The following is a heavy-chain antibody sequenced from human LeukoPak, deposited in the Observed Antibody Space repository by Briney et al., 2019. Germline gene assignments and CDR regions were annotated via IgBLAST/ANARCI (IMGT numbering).Heavy chain of an antibody. V-gene: IGHV4-34*01. CDR3: ARGLPFTIVLMVYARGEWFDP. D-gene: IGHD2-8*01. CDR2: INHSGST. CDR1: GGSFSGYY. Sequence: SETLSLTCAVYGGSFSGYYWSWIRQPPRKGLEWIGEINHSGSTNYNPSLKSRVTISVDTSKNQFSLKLSSVTAADTAVYYCARGLPFTIVLMVYARGEWFDPWGQGTLVTVSS. J-gene: IGHJ5*02.